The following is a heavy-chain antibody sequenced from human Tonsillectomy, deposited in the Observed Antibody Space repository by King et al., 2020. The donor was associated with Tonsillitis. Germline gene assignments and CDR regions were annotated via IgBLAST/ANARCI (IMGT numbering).Heavy chain of an antibody. CDR2: ISAYNGHT. V-gene: IGHV1-18*01. CDR1: GYTFNSYG. D-gene: IGHD4-11*01. J-gene: IGHJ4*02. Sequence: QLVQSGAEVKKPGASVKVSCKASGYTFNSYGISWVRQAPGQGLEWMGWISAYNGHTNYAQKFQGRVTMTTETSTNTDYMELRSLRSDDRAVFYCARDTVSSVLCPFDYWGQGTLVTVSS. CDR3: ARDTVSSVLCPFDY.